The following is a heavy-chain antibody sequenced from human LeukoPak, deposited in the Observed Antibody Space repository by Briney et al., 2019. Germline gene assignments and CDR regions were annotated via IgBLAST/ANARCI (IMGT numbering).Heavy chain of an antibody. CDR2: INSDARST. CDR1: GFTFSSYW. D-gene: IGHD3-9*01. J-gene: IGHJ4*02. Sequence: GGSLRLSCAASGFTFSSYWMNWARQAPGEGLVWVSRINSDARSTNYADSVKGRFTISRDNAKNTVYLQMNSLRAEDTAVYYCARDPYNILTGPYFDYWGQGTLVTVSS. CDR3: ARDPYNILTGPYFDY. V-gene: IGHV3-74*01.